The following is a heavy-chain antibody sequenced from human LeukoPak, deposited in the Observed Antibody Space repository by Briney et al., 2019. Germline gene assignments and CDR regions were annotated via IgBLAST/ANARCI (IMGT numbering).Heavy chain of an antibody. J-gene: IGHJ6*03. CDR3: ARHVGYGDYLPGNYYMDV. Sequence: GGSLRLSCAASGFTFSDYYMSWIRQAPGKGLEWVSAISGSGGSTYYADSVKGRFTISRDNAKNSQYLQMNSLRAEDTAVYYCARHVGYGDYLPGNYYMDVWGKGTTVTISS. D-gene: IGHD4-17*01. V-gene: IGHV3-11*04. CDR2: ISGSGGST. CDR1: GFTFSDYY.